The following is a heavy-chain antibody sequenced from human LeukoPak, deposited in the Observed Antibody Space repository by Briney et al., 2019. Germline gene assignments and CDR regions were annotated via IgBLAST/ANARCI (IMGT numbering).Heavy chain of an antibody. CDR3: AGMRRLAARLWSWFEP. V-gene: IGHV3-7*01. Sequence: GGSLRLSCAASGFTFSSYWMSWVRQAPGKGLEWVADIKQDGSEKYYVDSVKGRFTISRDNAKNSLYLQMNSLRAEDTAVYYCAGMRRLAARLWSWFEPWGQGTLVPGSS. CDR1: GFTFSSYW. CDR2: IKQDGSEK. J-gene: IGHJ5*02. D-gene: IGHD6-6*01.